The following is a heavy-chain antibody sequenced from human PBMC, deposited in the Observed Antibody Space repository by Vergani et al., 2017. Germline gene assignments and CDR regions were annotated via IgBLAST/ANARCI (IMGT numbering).Heavy chain of an antibody. V-gene: IGHV3-72*01. Sequence: VQLVESGGGVVQPGGSLRLSCAASGFTFTNYGMHWVRQAPGKGLEWVGRTRNKANSYTTEYAASVKGRFTISRDDSKNSLYLQMNSLKTEDTAVYYCARGALLDWGQGTLVTVSS. CDR1: GFTFTNYG. CDR3: ARGALLD. D-gene: IGHD2/OR15-2a*01. CDR2: TRNKANSYTT. J-gene: IGHJ4*02.